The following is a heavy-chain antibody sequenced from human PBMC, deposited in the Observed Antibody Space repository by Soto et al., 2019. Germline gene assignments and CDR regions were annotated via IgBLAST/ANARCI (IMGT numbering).Heavy chain of an antibody. CDR3: ARDGDYYDSSGFQRDYHYYGMDV. CDR2: IIPMLGIA. Sequence: QVQLVQSGAEVKKPGSSVKVSCQASGGSFSDYAISWVRQAPGQGLEWMGGIIPMLGIADNGQKFQGRVIITTDEYTSTVYMELSSLRSEDTAVYYCARDGDYYDSSGFQRDYHYYGMDVWGQGTTVTVAS. D-gene: IGHD3-22*01. J-gene: IGHJ6*02. CDR1: GGSFSDYA. V-gene: IGHV1-69*01.